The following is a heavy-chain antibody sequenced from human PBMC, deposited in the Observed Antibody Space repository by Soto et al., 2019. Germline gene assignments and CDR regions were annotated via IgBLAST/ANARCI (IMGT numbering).Heavy chain of an antibody. J-gene: IGHJ6*02. Sequence: EVQLVESGGGLVQPGGSLRLSCAASGFTVSSNYMSWVRQAPGKGLEWVSVIYSGGSTYYADSVKGRFTISRDNSTNTLYLQMNSLRAEDTAVYYCARDRRIAVAGDYYGMDVWGQGTTVTVSS. V-gene: IGHV3-66*01. CDR2: IYSGGST. CDR3: ARDRRIAVAGDYYGMDV. CDR1: GFTVSSNY. D-gene: IGHD6-19*01.